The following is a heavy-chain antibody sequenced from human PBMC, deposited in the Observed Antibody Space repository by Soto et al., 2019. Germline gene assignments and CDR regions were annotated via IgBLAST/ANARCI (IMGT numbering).Heavy chain of an antibody. CDR2: ISAYNGNT. CDR1: GYTFTIYG. J-gene: IGHJ5*02. Sequence: ASVKVSCKASGYTFTIYGISWVRQAPGQGLEWMGWISAYNGNTNYAQKLQGRVTMTTDTSTSTAYMELRSLRSDDTAVYYCARVTINFGVVIRWFDPWGQGTLVTVSS. D-gene: IGHD3-3*01. V-gene: IGHV1-18*01. CDR3: ARVTINFGVVIRWFDP.